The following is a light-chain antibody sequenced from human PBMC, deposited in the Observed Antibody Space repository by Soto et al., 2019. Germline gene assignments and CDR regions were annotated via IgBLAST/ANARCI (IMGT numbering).Light chain of an antibody. CDR1: SSDVGSYNR. CDR3: SSYTSSSTWV. CDR2: EVS. Sequence: QSALTQPPSVSGSPGQSVTISCTGTSSDVGSYNRVSWYQQPPGTAPKLMIYEVSNRPSGVPDRFSGSKSGNTASLTISGRQAEDEADYYCSSYTSSSTWVFGGGTQLTVL. V-gene: IGLV2-18*02. J-gene: IGLJ3*02.